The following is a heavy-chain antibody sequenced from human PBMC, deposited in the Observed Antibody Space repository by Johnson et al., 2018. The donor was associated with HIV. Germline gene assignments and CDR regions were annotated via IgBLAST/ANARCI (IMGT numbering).Heavy chain of an antibody. J-gene: IGHJ3*02. Sequence: QVQLVESGGGVVQPGMSLRLSCTTSGFTFNNYPMHWVRQAPGKGLEWVAVISYDGSNKYYADSVKGRFTISRDNSKNTLYLQMDSLRAEDTAVYYCAKDPYGYYYDAGGLTAFDIWGQGTMVTVSS. CDR2: ISYDGSNK. CDR3: AKDPYGYYYDAGGLTAFDI. CDR1: GFTFNNYP. V-gene: IGHV3-30-3*01. D-gene: IGHD3-22*01.